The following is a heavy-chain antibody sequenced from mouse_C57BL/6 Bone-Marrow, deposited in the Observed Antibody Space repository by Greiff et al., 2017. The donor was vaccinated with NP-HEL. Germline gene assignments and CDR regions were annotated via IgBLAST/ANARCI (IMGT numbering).Heavy chain of an antibody. V-gene: IGHV1-63*01. Sequence: QVQLQQSGAELVRPGTSVKMSCKASGYTFTNYWIGWAKQRPGHGLEWIGDIYPGGGYTNYNEKFKGKATLTADKSSSTAYMQFSSLTSEDSAIYYCARGDAYGSPFYYAMDYWGQGTSVTVSS. CDR3: ARGDAYGSPFYYAMDY. CDR2: IYPGGGYT. CDR1: GYTFTNYW. D-gene: IGHD1-1*01. J-gene: IGHJ4*01.